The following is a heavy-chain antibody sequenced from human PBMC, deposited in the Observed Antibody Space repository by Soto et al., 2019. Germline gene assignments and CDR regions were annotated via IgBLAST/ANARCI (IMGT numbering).Heavy chain of an antibody. CDR3: ARYYCYGSVSYSGYYGMDV. Sequence: ASGKVSCKASGYTFTGYYMHWVRQAPGQGLEWMGWINPNSGGTNYAQKFQGWVTMTRDTSISTAYMELSRVRYDDTAVYYCARYYCYGSVSYSGYYGMDVWGQGTTVNVSS. CDR2: INPNSGGT. D-gene: IGHD3-10*01. V-gene: IGHV1-2*04. J-gene: IGHJ6*02. CDR1: GYTFTGYY.